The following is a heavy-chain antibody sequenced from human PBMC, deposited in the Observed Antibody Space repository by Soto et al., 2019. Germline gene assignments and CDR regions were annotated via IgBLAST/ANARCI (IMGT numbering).Heavy chain of an antibody. CDR3: ARDGGGQWLVRTNWFDP. CDR2: IYHSGST. J-gene: IGHJ5*02. V-gene: IGHV4-38-2*02. CDR1: GYSISSGYY. D-gene: IGHD6-19*01. Sequence: KSSETLSLTCAVSGYSISSGYYWGFIRQPPGKGLEWIGSIYHSGSTYYNPSLNSRVTISVDTSKNQFSLKLSSVTAADTAVYYCARDGGGQWLVRTNWFDPWGQGTLVTVSS.